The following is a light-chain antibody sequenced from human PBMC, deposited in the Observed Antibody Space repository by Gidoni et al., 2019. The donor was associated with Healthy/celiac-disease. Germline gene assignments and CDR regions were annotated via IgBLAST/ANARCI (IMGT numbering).Light chain of an antibody. CDR2: DAS. V-gene: IGKV1-5*01. CDR1: QSISTW. J-gene: IGKJ1*01. Sequence: DSYTTQLPSTLSASVGDRVTITCRASQSISTWLAWYQQKPGKATTVLIYDASSLESGVPSRFSGSGAGTEFTLTISSLEPDDFATYYCKQYNRYSRTFGQGTKVEIK. CDR3: KQYNRYSRT.